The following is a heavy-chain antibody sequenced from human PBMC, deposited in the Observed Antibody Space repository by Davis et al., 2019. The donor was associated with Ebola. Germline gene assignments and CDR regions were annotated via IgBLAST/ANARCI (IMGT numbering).Heavy chain of an antibody. D-gene: IGHD6-6*01. CDR3: ARDNGGSSPHYYYYYYGMDV. J-gene: IGHJ6*02. CDR1: GYTFTNYG. Sequence: ASVKVSCKASGYTFTNYGITWVRQAPGQGLEWMGLISAYNGNSNYAQKLQGRVTMTTDTSTSTAYMELRSLRSDDTAVYYCARDNGGSSPHYYYYYYGMDVWGQGTTVTVSS. V-gene: IGHV1-18*01. CDR2: ISAYNGNS.